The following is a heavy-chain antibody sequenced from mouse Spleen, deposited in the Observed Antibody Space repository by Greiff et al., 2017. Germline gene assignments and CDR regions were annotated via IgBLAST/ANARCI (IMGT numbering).Heavy chain of an antibody. V-gene: IGHV3-1*01. CDR3: SRGGNYDAMDY. CDR2: ISYSGST. D-gene: IGHD2-1*01. CDR1: GFSITSGYD. Sequence: EVKVEESGPGMVKPSQSLSLTCTVSGFSITSGYDWHCIRHFPGNQLEWMGYISYSGSTNYHPSLKSRIPITPDTSKNHFFLKLNSVTTEDTATDYCSRGGNYDAMDYWGQGTSGTVSS. J-gene: IGHJ4*01.